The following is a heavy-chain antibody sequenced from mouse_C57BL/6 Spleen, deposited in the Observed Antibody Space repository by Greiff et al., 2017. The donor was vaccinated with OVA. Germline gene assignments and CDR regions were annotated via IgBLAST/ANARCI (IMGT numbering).Heavy chain of an antibody. V-gene: IGHV14-1*01. Sequence: VQLQQSGAELVRPGASVKLSCTASGFNIKDYYMHWVKQRPEQGLEWIGRIDPEDGDTEYAPKFQGKATMTADTYSNTASLQLSSLTSEGTAVYYCTPFYGSSYVEFAYWGQGTLVTVSA. J-gene: IGHJ3*01. D-gene: IGHD1-1*01. CDR1: GFNIKDYY. CDR2: IDPEDGDT. CDR3: TPFYGSSYVEFAY.